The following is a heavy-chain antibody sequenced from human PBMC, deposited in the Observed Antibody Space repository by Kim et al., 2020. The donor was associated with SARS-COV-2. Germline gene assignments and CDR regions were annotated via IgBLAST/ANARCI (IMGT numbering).Heavy chain of an antibody. CDR3: ARITEMTPRHYGMDV. CDR1: GFSFSSYW. V-gene: IGHV3-7*01. Sequence: GGSLRLSCAASGFSFSSYWMAWVRQAPGKGLEWVANVNQGGYETYYVDSVKGRFTISRDNAKNSLYLQMNSLRAEDTAVYYCARITEMTPRHYGMDVWGQGTTVTVSS. J-gene: IGHJ6*02. CDR2: VNQGGYET.